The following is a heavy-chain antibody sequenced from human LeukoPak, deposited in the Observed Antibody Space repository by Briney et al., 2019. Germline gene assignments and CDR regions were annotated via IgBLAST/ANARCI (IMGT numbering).Heavy chain of an antibody. CDR3: ARDTFYYDSGNFEDWFDP. J-gene: IGHJ5*02. Sequence: SETLSLTCTVSGGSISTYYWRWIRQPPGKGLEWVGYVYYTGSTNSNPSLKMRVTISVDTSNNQFSLKLTSVTAADTAAYYCARDTFYYDSGNFEDWFDPWGKGTLVTVSS. V-gene: IGHV4-59*01. CDR1: GGSISTYY. D-gene: IGHD3-10*01. CDR2: VYYTGST.